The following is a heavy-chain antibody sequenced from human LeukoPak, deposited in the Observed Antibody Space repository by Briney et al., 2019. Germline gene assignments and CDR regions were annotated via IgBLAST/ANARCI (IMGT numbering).Heavy chain of an antibody. J-gene: IGHJ1*01. CDR1: GYTLTVYY. D-gene: IGHD2-15*01. CDR2: INLSSGGT. Sequence: VNVSCEASGYTLTVYYTHCVTDAPGQGLEWRVWINLSSGGTNYAQQFQGRVTMTSDTSIRTAYMELSRLRSDDTAVYYCARGRRYCSGGSCPEYFQHWGQGTLVTVSS. V-gene: IGHV1-2*02. CDR3: ARGRRYCSGGSCPEYFQH.